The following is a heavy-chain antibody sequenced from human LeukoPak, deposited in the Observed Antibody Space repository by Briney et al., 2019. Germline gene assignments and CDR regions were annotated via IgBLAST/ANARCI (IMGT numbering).Heavy chain of an antibody. CDR2: IRYDGSDK. CDR1: GFTFSSYG. V-gene: IGHV3-30*02. D-gene: IGHD2-15*01. CDR3: ARDSNLGYCSGGSCYSGWFDP. J-gene: IGHJ5*02. Sequence: PGGSLRLSCAASGFTFSSYGTHWVRQAPGKGLEWVAFIRYDGSDKYYADSVKGRFTISRDNSKNTLYLQMNSLRAEDTAVYYCARDSNLGYCSGGSCYSGWFDPWGQGTLVTVSS.